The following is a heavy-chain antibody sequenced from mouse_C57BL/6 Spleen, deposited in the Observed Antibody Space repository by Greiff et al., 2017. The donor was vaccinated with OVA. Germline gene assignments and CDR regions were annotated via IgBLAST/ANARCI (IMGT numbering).Heavy chain of an antibody. CDR2: INPSTGGT. CDR3: ARSDYGSSPDY. J-gene: IGHJ2*01. CDR1: GYSFTGYY. V-gene: IGHV1-42*01. D-gene: IGHD1-1*01. Sequence: EVQLQQSGPELVKPGASVKISCKASGYSFTGYYMNWVKQSPEKSLEWIGEINPSTGGTTYNQKFKAKATLTVDKSSSTAYMQLKSLTSEDSAVYYCARSDYGSSPDYWGQGTTLTVSS.